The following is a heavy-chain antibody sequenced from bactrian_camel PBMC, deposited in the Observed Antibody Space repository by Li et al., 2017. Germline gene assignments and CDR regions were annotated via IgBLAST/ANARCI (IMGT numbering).Heavy chain of an antibody. J-gene: IGHJ4*01. V-gene: IGHV3S1*01. CDR3: CKGTPPDN. CDR1: AFTSMYWW. Sequence: QVQLVESGGGLVQPGGSLRLSCSAGAFTSMYWWMGWVRQTPGKGLEWVSSIYTGGGSTYYADSVKGRFPISRDNAKITVYLQLDSLKTEDTAMYYCCKGTPPDNWGQGTQVTVS. CDR2: IYTGGGST.